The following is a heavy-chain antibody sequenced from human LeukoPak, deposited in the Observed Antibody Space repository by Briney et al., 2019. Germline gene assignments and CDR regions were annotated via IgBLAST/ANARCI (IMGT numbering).Heavy chain of an antibody. D-gene: IGHD3-3*01. CDR3: ARDGEYYDFWSGLRSGYYFDY. CDR2: IYYSGST. V-gene: IGHV4-39*07. Sequence: KPSETLSLTCTVSGGSISSYYWGWIRQPPGEGLEWIGSIYYSGSTYYNPSLKSRVTISVDTSKNQFSLKLSSVTAADTAVYYCARDGEYYDFWSGLRSGYYFDYWGQGTLVTVSS. J-gene: IGHJ4*02. CDR1: GGSISSYY.